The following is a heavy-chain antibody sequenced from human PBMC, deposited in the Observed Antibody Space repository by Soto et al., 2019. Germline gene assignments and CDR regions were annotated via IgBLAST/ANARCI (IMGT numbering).Heavy chain of an antibody. V-gene: IGHV3-23*01. J-gene: IGHJ6*04. CDR1: GFTFSSHA. CDR2: ISGSGGST. D-gene: IGHD3-10*01. Sequence: GGSLRLSCAASGFTFSSHAMSWVRQAPGKGLEWVSGISGSGGSTYYADSVKGRFTISRDNSKNTLYLQIDSLRAEDTAVYYCAKDGRLGSYYLLSYMDVWGKGTTVTVSS. CDR3: AKDGRLGSYYLLSYMDV.